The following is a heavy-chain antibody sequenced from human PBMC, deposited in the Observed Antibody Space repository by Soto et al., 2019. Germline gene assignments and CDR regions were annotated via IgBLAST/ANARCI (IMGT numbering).Heavy chain of an antibody. J-gene: IGHJ4*02. Sequence: SLRLSCAASGLTFSTYSMNWVRQAPGKGLEWVSSISSSSSYIYYTDSVKGRFTISRDNSKNSLYLQMNSLRVEDTAVYFCARDSNSWYYWGQGTAVTVSS. V-gene: IGHV3-21*04. CDR1: GLTFSTYS. CDR2: ISSSSSYI. CDR3: ARDSNSWYY. D-gene: IGHD6-6*01.